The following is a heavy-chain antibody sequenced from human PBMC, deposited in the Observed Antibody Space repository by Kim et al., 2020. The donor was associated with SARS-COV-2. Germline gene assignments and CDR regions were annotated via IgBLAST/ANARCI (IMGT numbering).Heavy chain of an antibody. D-gene: IGHD5-12*01. V-gene: IGHV4-34*01. CDR1: GGSFSGYY. Sequence: SETLSLTCAVYGGSFSGYYWSWIRQPPGKGLEWIGEINHSGSTNYNPSLKSRVTISVDTSKNQFFLKLSSVTAADTAVYYCVRSQGALATISRVFGHWG. CDR3: VRSQGALATISRVFGH. CDR2: INHSGST. J-gene: IGHJ1*01.